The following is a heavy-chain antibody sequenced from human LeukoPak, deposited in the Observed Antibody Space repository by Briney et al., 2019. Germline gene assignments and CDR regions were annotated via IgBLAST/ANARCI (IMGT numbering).Heavy chain of an antibody. D-gene: IGHD4-23*01. V-gene: IGHV4-34*01. Sequence: SETLSLTCAVCGGSFSGYYWSWIRLPPGKGLEWIGEINHRGRTNYDPSPKSRVPISVGTSKNQFSLQLSSVTATDTAVYYCARGDSSVALNYTGQGTLVTVSS. CDR3: ARGDSSVALNY. CDR1: GGSFSGYY. CDR2: INHRGRT. J-gene: IGHJ4*02.